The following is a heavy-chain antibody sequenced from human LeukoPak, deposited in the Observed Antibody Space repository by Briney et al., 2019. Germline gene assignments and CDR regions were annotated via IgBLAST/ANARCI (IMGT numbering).Heavy chain of an antibody. J-gene: IGHJ4*02. CDR1: GGSISSVDYY. D-gene: IGHD5-12*01. CDR3: ARDLRYRGYKPPAYYFDY. CDR2: IYYSGST. Sequence: PSQTLSLTCTVSGGSISSVDYYWSWIRQPPGKGLEWIGYIYYSGSTYYNPSLKSRVTISVDTSKKQFSLKLRSVTAADTAVYYCARDLRYRGYKPPAYYFDYWGQGTLVTVSS. V-gene: IGHV4-30-4*08.